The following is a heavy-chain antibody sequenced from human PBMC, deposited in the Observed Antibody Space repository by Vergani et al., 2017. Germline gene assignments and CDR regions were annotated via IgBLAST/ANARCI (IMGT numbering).Heavy chain of an antibody. CDR1: GYTFTSYD. D-gene: IGHD3-16*01. V-gene: IGHV1-8*02. CDR2: MNPNSGNT. CDR3: ARRLYDYVWGSYSFDI. J-gene: IGHJ3*02. Sequence: QVQLVQSGAEVKKPGASVKVSCKASGYTFTSYDINWVRQATGQGLEWMGWMNPNSGNTGYAQKFQGRVTMTRKTSISTAYMELSSLRSEDTAVYYCARRLYDYVWGSYSFDIWGQGTMVTVSS.